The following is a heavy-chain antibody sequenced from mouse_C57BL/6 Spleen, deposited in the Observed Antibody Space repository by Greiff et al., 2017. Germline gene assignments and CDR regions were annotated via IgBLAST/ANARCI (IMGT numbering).Heavy chain of an antibody. V-gene: IGHV1-18*01. CDR2: INPNNGGT. J-gene: IGHJ4*01. Sequence: EVQLQQSGPELVKPGASVKIPCKASGYTFTDYNMDWVKQSHGKSLEWIGDINPNNGGTIYNQKFKGKATLTVDKSSSTAYMKLRSLTSEDTAVYYCARGLITTEVEAVDYWGQGTSVTVAS. CDR1: GYTFTDYN. D-gene: IGHD1-1*01. CDR3: ARGLITTEVEAVDY.